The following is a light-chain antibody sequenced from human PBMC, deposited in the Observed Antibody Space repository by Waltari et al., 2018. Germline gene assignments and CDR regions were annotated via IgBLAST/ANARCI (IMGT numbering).Light chain of an antibody. CDR2: EVP. Sequence: QSALTQPASVSGSPGQSITISCTGTSSDVGNYDLVSWYQQHPGQAPKLLIYEVPKRPAWVSNRFSCSKSGNTASLTVSGLQAEDEADYYCCSYAGSGTLVFGGGTKLTVL. CDR3: CSYAGSGTLV. J-gene: IGLJ2*01. CDR1: SSDVGNYDL. V-gene: IGLV2-23*02.